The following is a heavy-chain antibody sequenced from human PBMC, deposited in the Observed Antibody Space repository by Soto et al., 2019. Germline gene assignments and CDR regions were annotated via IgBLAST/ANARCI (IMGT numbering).Heavy chain of an antibody. CDR2: ISGSGGST. V-gene: IGHV3-23*01. J-gene: IGHJ5*02. CDR1: GGTFSSDA. CDR3: AKDPSSTPNWFDP. D-gene: IGHD1-26*01. Sequence: GGSLRLSYTASGGTFSSDAMSWVRQAQGKGLEWVSAISGSGGSTYYADSVKGRFTISRDNSKNTLYLQMNSLRAEDTDVYYCAKDPSSTPNWFDPWGQGTLVTVSS.